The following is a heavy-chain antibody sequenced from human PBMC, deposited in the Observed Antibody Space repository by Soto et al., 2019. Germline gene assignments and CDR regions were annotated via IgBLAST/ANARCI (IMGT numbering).Heavy chain of an antibody. CDR1: GFTFSSYI. D-gene: IGHD3-16*02. CDR2: ISSSSSYI. Sequence: EVQLVESGGGLVKPGGSLRLSCAASGFTFSSYIMNWVRQAPGKGLEWVSSISSSSSYIYYADSVKGRFTISRDNATYSLYLQMNSVRAEDPAVYYCARVLDYDYVWGSYPLNWFDPWGQGTLVTVSS. J-gene: IGHJ5*02. CDR3: ARVLDYDYVWGSYPLNWFDP. V-gene: IGHV3-21*01.